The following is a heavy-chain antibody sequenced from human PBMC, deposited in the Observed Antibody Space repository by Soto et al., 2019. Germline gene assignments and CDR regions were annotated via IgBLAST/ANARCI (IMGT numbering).Heavy chain of an antibody. J-gene: IGHJ4*02. CDR3: AKHRGFGSGPLDF. CDR2: ISGNVGSTT. CDR1: GITFTNYA. D-gene: IGHD3-10*01. Sequence: EVQLLESGGGLAQPGGSLRLSCAVSGITFTNYAMGWVRQAPGKGLDWVSGISGNVGSTTHYADSVKGRFTISRVNSENVLFLQVNILGAEDTAVYYCAKHRGFGSGPLDFLGQGTLVIVSS. V-gene: IGHV3-23*01.